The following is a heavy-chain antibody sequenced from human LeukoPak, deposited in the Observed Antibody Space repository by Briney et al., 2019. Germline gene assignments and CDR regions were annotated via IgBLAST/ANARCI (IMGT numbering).Heavy chain of an antibody. D-gene: IGHD3-10*01. V-gene: IGHV4-39*01. CDR2: IYYSGST. Sequence: SETLSLTCTVSGGSISSSSYYWGWLRQPPGKGLEWIGSIYYSGSTYYNPSLKSRVTISVDTSKNQFSLKLSSVTAADTAVYYCARIQLLLWFGESDYWGQGTLVTVSS. J-gene: IGHJ4*02. CDR1: GGSISSSSYY. CDR3: ARIQLLLWFGESDY.